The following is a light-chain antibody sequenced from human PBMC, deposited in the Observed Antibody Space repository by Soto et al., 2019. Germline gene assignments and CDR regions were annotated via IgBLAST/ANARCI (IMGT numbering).Light chain of an antibody. CDR3: SSYAGSNNYV. J-gene: IGLJ1*01. V-gene: IGLV2-8*01. CDR2: EVS. CDR1: SSDGGGYNY. Sequence: QSALSQPPSASGSPGQSVTISCTGTSSDGGGYNYVSWYQQHPGKGPKLMIYEVSKRPSGVPDRFSGSRSGNTASLTVSGLQAEDEADYFCSSYAGSNNYVFGTETKLTVL.